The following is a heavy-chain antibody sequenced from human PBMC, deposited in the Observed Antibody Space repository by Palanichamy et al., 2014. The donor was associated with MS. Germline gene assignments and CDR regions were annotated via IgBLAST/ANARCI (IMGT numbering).Heavy chain of an antibody. Sequence: EVQLVESGGGLVQPGRSLRLSCAASGFTFDDYAMHWVWQAPGKGLEWVSGISWNSGSIGYADSVKGRFTISRDNAKNSLYLQMNSLRAEDTALYYCAKDIGYYYDSSGYYDCWGQGTLVTVSS. CDR2: ISWNSGSI. CDR3: AKDIGYYYDSSGYYDC. J-gene: IGHJ4*02. D-gene: IGHD3-22*01. CDR1: GFTFDDYA. V-gene: IGHV3-9*01.